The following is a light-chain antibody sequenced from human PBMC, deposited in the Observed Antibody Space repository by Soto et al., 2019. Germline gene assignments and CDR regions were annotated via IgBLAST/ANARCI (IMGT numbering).Light chain of an antibody. CDR3: QQYNNWPRT. V-gene: IGKV3D-15*01. CDR2: GAS. CDR1: QSVTNN. J-gene: IGKJ1*01. Sequence: EIVLTQSPGTLSLSPGERATLSCRASQSVTNNYLAWYQQRPGLAPRLLIYGASSRATGIPDRFSGSGSGTEFTLTISSLQSEDFAVYYCQQYNNWPRTFGQGTKVDNK.